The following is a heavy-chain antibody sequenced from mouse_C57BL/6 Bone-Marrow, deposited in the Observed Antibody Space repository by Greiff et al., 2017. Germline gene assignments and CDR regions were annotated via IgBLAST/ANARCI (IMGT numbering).Heavy chain of an antibody. V-gene: IGHV5-17*01. CDR2: ISSGSSTI. CDR3: ARDGYGSSYRYFDV. CDR1: GFTFSDYG. D-gene: IGHD1-1*01. J-gene: IGHJ1*03. Sequence: EVMLVESGGGLVKPGGSLKLSCAASGFTFSDYGMHWVRQAPEKGLEWVAYISSGSSTIYYADTVKGRFTLSRDNSTNTLFLQMTSLRSEDTAMYSGARDGYGSSYRYFDVWGTGTTVTVSS.